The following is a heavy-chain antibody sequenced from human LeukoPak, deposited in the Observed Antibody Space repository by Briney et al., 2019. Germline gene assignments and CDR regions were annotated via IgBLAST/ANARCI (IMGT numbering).Heavy chain of an antibody. CDR3: ARGGYTYGFDAFDF. V-gene: IGHV4-59*01. CDR1: GGSISSYY. CDR2: KDYSGRT. J-gene: IGHJ3*01. Sequence: PSETLSLTCTVSGGSISSYYWSWIRQPPGKGLEWIGYKDYSGRTNYNPSLKSRVTISVETSKNQISLKLTSVTAADTAVYYCARGGYTYGFDAFDFWGQGTMVTVSS. D-gene: IGHD5-18*01.